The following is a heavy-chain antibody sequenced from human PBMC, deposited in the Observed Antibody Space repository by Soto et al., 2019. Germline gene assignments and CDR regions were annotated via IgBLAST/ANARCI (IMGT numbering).Heavy chain of an antibody. J-gene: IGHJ4*02. V-gene: IGHV4-34*01. CDR2: INHSGST. CDR1: GGSFAGYY. Sequence: QVQLQQWGAGLLKPSETLSLTCAVYGGSFAGYYWSWIRQPPGKGLEWLGEINHSGSTNYYPSLKRRVTISVDMSKTQFSLKLSSVTAADTAVYYCARVHDSSGHFDYWGQGSLVTVSS. D-gene: IGHD6-19*01. CDR3: ARVHDSSGHFDY.